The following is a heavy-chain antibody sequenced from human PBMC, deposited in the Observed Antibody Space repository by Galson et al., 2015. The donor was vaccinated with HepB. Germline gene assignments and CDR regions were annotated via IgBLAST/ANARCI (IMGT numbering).Heavy chain of an antibody. V-gene: IGHV1-3*01. CDR1: GYPFSDYP. Sequence: SVKVSCKASGYPFSDYPTHWVRQAPGQRLEWMGWINGGTGDTKYSQQFQGRVTFTRDTSASTAYMELSSLISEDTAVYYCARTFDTYYMYVWGKGTTVTVSS. CDR2: INGGTGDT. J-gene: IGHJ6*03. CDR3: ARTFDTYYMYV.